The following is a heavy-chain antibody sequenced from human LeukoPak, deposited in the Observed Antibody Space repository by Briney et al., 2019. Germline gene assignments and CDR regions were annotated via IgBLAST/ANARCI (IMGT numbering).Heavy chain of an antibody. J-gene: IGHJ4*02. D-gene: IGHD3-10*01. CDR2: INPNSGGT. CDR1: GYTFTGYY. Sequence: ASVKVSCKASGYTFTGYYMHWVRQAPGQGLEWMGWINPNSGGTNYAQKFQGRVTMTRDTSISTACMELGRLRSDDTAVYYCARSGAYGSGSYLSYWGQGTLVTVSS. V-gene: IGHV1-2*02. CDR3: ARSGAYGSGSYLSY.